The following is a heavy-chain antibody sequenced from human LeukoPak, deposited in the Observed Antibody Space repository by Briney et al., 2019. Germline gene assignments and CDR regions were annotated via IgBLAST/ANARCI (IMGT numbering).Heavy chain of an antibody. Sequence: GGSLRLSCAASGFTFSHYWMTWVRQAPGKGLEWVANIKQDGSEKYYVDSLKGRFTISRDNAKNSLYLQINSLRADDTAIYYCARDSGRLYIDYWGQGTLVTVSS. CDR3: ARDSGRLYIDY. CDR2: IKQDGSEK. CDR1: GFTFSHYW. D-gene: IGHD1-26*01. V-gene: IGHV3-7*03. J-gene: IGHJ4*02.